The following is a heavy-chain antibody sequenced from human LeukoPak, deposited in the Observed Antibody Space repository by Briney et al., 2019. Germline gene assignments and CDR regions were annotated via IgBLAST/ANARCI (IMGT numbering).Heavy chain of an antibody. CDR2: IIPIFGTA. J-gene: IGHJ4*02. CDR1: GGTFSSYA. D-gene: IGHD2-2*01. CDR3: AREADCSSTSCSFDY. V-gene: IGHV1-69*05. Sequence: PSVKVSCKASGGTFSSYAISCVRQAPGQGLEWMGGIIPIFGTANYAQKFQGRVTITTDESTSTAYLELSSLRSEDTAVYYCAREADCSSTSCSFDYWGQGTLVTVSS.